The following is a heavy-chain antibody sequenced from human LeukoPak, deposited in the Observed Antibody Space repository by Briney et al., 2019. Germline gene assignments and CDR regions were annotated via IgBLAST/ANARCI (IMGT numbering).Heavy chain of an antibody. V-gene: IGHV1-69*13. CDR3: ARDLMESSSGVHYYYYYMDV. CDR1: GYTFASYY. Sequence: SVKVSYKASGYTFASYYMHWVRQAPGQGLEWMGGIIPIFGTANYAQKFQGRVTITADESTSTAYMELSSLRSEDTAVYYCARDLMESSSGVHYYYYYMDVWGKGTTVTISS. J-gene: IGHJ6*03. CDR2: IIPIFGTA. D-gene: IGHD6-13*01.